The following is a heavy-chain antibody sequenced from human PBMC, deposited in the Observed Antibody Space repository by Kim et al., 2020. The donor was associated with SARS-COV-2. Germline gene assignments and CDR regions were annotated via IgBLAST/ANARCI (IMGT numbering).Heavy chain of an antibody. D-gene: IGHD7-27*01. J-gene: IGHJ3*02. V-gene: IGHV5-10-1*01. CDR1: GYSFTSYW. CDR2: IDPSDCYT. Sequence: GESLKISCKGSGYSFTSYWITWVRQMPGKGLEWMGRIDPSDCYTNYSPSFQGHVTISADKSITTAYLQWSSLKASDTAMYYCARRHELGDDAFDIWGQGTMVTVSS. CDR3: ARRHELGDDAFDI.